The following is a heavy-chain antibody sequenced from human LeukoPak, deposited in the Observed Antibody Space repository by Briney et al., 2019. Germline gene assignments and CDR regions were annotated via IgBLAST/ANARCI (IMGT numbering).Heavy chain of an antibody. CDR1: GFAFSSYH. V-gene: IGHV3-48*03. J-gene: IGHJ4*02. CDR2: VSNSGNSI. CDR3: ARDGPPRGRGDY. D-gene: IGHD1-26*01. Sequence: PGGSLRLSCAASGFAFSSYHMNWVRQAPGKGLEWVSYVSNSGNSIYYTGSVKGRFTISRDNAKNSVYLQMNSLRAEDTAVYYCARDGPPRGRGDYRGQGTLVTVSS.